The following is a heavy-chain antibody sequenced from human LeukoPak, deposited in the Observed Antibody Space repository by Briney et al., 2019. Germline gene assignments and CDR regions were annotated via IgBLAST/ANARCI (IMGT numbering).Heavy chain of an antibody. CDR1: GYTLTELS. V-gene: IGHV1-24*01. Sequence: ASVKVSCKVSGYTLTELSMHWVRQAPGKGLEWMGGFDPEDGKTIYAQKFQGRVTMTEDTSTDTAYMELSSLRSEDTAVYYCAAGLHLYYYYYYMDVWAKGPRSPSP. J-gene: IGHJ6*03. D-gene: IGHD5-24*01. CDR3: AAGLHLYYYYYYMDV. CDR2: FDPEDGKT.